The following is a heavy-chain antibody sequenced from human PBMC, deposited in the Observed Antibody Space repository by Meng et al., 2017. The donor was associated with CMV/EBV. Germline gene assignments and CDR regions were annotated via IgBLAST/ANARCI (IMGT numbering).Heavy chain of an antibody. CDR2: ISYDGSNK. CDR1: GFTFSSYA. Sequence: GESLKISCAASGFTFSSYAMHWVRQAPGKGLEWVAVISYDGSNKYYADPVKGRFTISRDNSKNTLYLQMNSLRAEDTAVYYCASRYGGKGSVDPWGQGTLVTVSS. D-gene: IGHD4-23*01. J-gene: IGHJ5*02. V-gene: IGHV3-30*04. CDR3: ASRYGGKGSVDP.